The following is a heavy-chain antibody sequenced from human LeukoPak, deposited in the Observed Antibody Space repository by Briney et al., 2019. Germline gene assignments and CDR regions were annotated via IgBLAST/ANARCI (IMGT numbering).Heavy chain of an antibody. Sequence: PSETLSLTCNVSGGSVTSNNFYWGWIRQPPGKGLEWISIIYNIRTTSYSPSLKSRVTISVDTSKNQFSLKMTSMTAADTAMYFCARRMIMVRDAFDRWGPGTMVTVSS. J-gene: IGHJ3*02. CDR3: ARRMIMVRDAFDR. CDR1: GGSVTSNNFY. D-gene: IGHD3-10*01. CDR2: IYNIRTT. V-gene: IGHV4-39*07.